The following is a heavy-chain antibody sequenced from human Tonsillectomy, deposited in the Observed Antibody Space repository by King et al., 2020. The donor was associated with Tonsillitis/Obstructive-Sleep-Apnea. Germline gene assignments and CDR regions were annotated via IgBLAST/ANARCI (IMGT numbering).Heavy chain of an antibody. CDR3: TRLLDDFWSGSPTDYNWFDP. V-gene: IGHV3-73*01. CDR1: GFSFSGSA. D-gene: IGHD3-3*01. Sequence: VQLVESGGGLVQPGGSLKLSCAASGFSFSGSAMHWVRQASGKGLEWVGRIRSKTNNYATAYAASVKGRFTIPRDDSKNTAYLQMNSLKTEDTAVYYCTRLLDDFWSGSPTDYNWFDPWGQGTLVTVSS. J-gene: IGHJ5*02. CDR2: IRSKTNNYAT.